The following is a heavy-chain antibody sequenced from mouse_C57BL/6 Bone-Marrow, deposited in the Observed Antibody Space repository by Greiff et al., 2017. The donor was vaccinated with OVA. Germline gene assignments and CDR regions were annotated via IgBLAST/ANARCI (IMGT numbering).Heavy chain of an antibody. CDR2: IYPRDGST. D-gene: IGHD1-1*01. J-gene: IGHJ3*01. Sequence: VQLMESGPELVKPGASVKLSCKASGYTFTSYDINWVKQRPGQGLEWIGWIYPRDGSTNYNEKFKGKATLTVDTSSSTAYMELHSLTSEDSAVYFCARTRITTVVAPFAYWGQGNVITVSA. CDR1: GYTFTSYD. V-gene: IGHV1-85*01. CDR3: ARTRITTVVAPFAY.